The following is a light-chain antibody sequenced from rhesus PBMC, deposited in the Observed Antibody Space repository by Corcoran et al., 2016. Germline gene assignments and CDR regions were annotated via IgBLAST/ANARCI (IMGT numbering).Light chain of an antibody. CDR1: ENVNNY. CDR2: KAS. CDR3: QHGYGTPYS. Sequence: DIQMTQSPSSLSASVGDRVTITCRASENVNNYLNWYQQTPGKAPKLLIYKASTLKRGVPSRFSGRVSGTDYTVTISSLQPEDCATYYCQHGYGTPYSFGQGTKVEIK. J-gene: IGKJ2*01. V-gene: IGKV1-74*01.